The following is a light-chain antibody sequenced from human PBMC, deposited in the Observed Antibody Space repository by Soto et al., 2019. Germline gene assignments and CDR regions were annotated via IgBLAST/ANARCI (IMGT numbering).Light chain of an antibody. CDR2: DAS. J-gene: IGKJ2*01. Sequence: DIQMTQSPSTLSASVGDRVTITCRASQSLSRWLAWYQQKAGRDPKVLIYDASSLESGVPPRFSGSGSGTEFALTISSLQPDDFATYFCQQYKNDPYTFGQGTRLEMK. CDR1: QSLSRW. V-gene: IGKV1-5*01. CDR3: QQYKNDPYT.